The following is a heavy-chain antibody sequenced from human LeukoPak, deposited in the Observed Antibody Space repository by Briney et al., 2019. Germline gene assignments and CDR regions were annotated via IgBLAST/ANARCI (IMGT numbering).Heavy chain of an antibody. J-gene: IGHJ4*02. Sequence: GGSLRLSCAASGFTFSSYGMHWVRQAPGKGLEWVAVISYDGSNKYYADSVKGQFTISRDNSKNTLYLQMNSLRAEDTAVYYCAKVSVDTTFDYWGQGTLVTVSS. V-gene: IGHV3-30*18. CDR3: AKVSVDTTFDY. CDR1: GFTFSSYG. D-gene: IGHD5-18*01. CDR2: ISYDGSNK.